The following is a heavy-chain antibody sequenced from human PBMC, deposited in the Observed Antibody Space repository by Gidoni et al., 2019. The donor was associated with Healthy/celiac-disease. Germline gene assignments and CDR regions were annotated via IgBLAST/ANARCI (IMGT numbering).Heavy chain of an antibody. V-gene: IGHV3-9*01. J-gene: IGHJ4*02. CDR3: AKDIGDYEFDY. CDR2: ISWNSGSI. D-gene: IGHD4-17*01. CDR1: GFTFDDYA. Sequence: EVQLVESGGGLVQPGRSLRLSCADSGFTFDDYAMHWVRQAPGKGLEWVSGISWNSGSIGYADSVKGRFTISRDNAKNSLYLQMNSLRAEDTALYYCAKDIGDYEFDYWGQGTLVTVSS.